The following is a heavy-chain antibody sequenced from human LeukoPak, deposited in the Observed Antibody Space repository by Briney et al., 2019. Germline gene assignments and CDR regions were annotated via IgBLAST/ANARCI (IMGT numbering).Heavy chain of an antibody. CDR3: ARDEPTPDSGSYYEGGFEY. CDR1: GFTFSSYS. V-gene: IGHV3-21*01. D-gene: IGHD1-26*01. CDR2: ISSSSCYI. Sequence: GGSLRLSCAASGFTFSSYSMNWARQAPGKGLEWVSSISSSSCYIYYADSVKGRFTISRDNAKNSLYLQINSLRAEDTAVYYCARDEPTPDSGSYYEGGFEYWGQGTLVTVSS. J-gene: IGHJ4*02.